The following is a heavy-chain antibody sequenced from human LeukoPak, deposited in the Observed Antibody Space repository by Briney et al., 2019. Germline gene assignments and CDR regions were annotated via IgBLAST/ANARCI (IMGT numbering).Heavy chain of an antibody. J-gene: IGHJ5*02. CDR2: INHSGST. CDR3: ARHRRYYYDSSGYGWFDP. D-gene: IGHD3-22*01. CDR1: GGSFSGYY. Sequence: PSETLSLTCAVYGGSFSGYYWSWIRQPPGKGLEWIGEINHSGSTNYNPSLKSRVTISVDTSKNQFSLKLSSVTAADTAVYYCARHRRYYYDSSGYGWFDPWGQGTLVTVSS. V-gene: IGHV4-34*01.